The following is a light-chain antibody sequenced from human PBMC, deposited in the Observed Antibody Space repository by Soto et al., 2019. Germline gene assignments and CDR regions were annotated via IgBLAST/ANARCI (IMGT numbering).Light chain of an antibody. V-gene: IGKV3-15*01. CDR1: QSVSSS. CDR3: QQYNNWPST. Sequence: EIVMTQSPATLSVSPGERDTLSCRASQSVSSSLAWYQQKPGQAPRLLIYGASTRATGIPARFSGSGSGTEFTLTISSLQSEDFAVYYCQQYNNWPSTFGQGTRLEIK. J-gene: IGKJ5*01. CDR2: GAS.